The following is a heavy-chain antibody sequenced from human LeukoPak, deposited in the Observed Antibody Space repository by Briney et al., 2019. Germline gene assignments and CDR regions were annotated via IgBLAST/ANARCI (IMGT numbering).Heavy chain of an antibody. CDR1: GGSISSGGYY. D-gene: IGHD4-23*01. J-gene: IGHJ4*02. V-gene: IGHV4-31*03. Sequence: PSQTLSLTCTVSGGSISSGGYYWSWIRQHPGKGLEWIGYIYYSGSTYYNPSLKSRVTISVDTSKNQFSLKLSSVTAADTAVYYCARSTTTVVTQRSGFDYWGQGTLVTVSS. CDR2: IYYSGST. CDR3: ARSTTTVVTQRSGFDY.